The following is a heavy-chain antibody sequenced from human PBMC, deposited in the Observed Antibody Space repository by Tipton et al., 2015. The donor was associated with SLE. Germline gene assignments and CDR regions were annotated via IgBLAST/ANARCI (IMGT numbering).Heavy chain of an antibody. Sequence: TLSLTCAVYGGSFSGYYWSWIRQPPGKGLEWIGEINHSGSTNYNPSLKSRVTISVDTPKNQFSLKLSSVTAADTAVYYCARGLGYSSSWFDYWGQGTLVTVSS. D-gene: IGHD6-13*01. CDR3: ARGLGYSSSWFDY. V-gene: IGHV4-34*01. CDR1: GGSFSGYY. CDR2: INHSGST. J-gene: IGHJ4*02.